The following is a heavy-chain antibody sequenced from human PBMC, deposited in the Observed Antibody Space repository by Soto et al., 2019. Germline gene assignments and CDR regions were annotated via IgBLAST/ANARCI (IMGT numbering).Heavy chain of an antibody. CDR2: IIPIFGTA. V-gene: IGHV1-69*13. Sequence: SVKVSCKASGGTFSSYAISWVRQAPGQGLEWMGGIIPIFGTANYAQKFQGRVTITADESTSTAYMELSSLRSEDTAVYYCASRVGATTYYYYGMDVWGQGTTVTVS. J-gene: IGHJ6*02. CDR3: ASRVGATTYYYYGMDV. D-gene: IGHD1-26*01. CDR1: GGTFSSYA.